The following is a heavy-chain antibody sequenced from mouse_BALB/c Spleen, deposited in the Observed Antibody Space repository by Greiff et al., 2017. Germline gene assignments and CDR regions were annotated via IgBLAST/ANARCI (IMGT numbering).Heavy chain of an antibody. D-gene: IGHD1-3*01. CDR1: GFSFSSYA. CDR2: ISSGGSYT. CDR3: ARNVGKGYAMDY. J-gene: IGHJ4*01. Sequence: EVKLVESGGGLVKPGGSLKLSCAVSGFSFSSYAMSWVRQTLEKRLEWVATISSGGSYTYYPDSVKGRFTISRDNAKNTLYLQMSSLRSEDTAMYYCARNVGKGYAMDYWGQGTSVTVSS. V-gene: IGHV5-9-3*01.